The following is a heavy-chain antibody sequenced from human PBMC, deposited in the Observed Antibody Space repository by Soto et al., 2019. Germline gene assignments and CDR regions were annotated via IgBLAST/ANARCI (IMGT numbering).Heavy chain of an antibody. D-gene: IGHD3-22*01. CDR2: IIPIFGTA. Sequence: SVKVSCKASGGTFSSYAISWVRQAPGQGLEWMGGIIPIFGTANYAQKFQGRVTITADESTSTAYMELSSLRSEDTAVYYCARGPNHYDSSGYYSATFDYWGQGTLVTVS. CDR3: ARGPNHYDSSGYYSATFDY. V-gene: IGHV1-69*13. CDR1: GGTFSSYA. J-gene: IGHJ4*02.